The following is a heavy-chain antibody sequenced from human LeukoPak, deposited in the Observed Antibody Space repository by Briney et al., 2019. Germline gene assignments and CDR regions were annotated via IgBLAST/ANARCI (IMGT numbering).Heavy chain of an antibody. CDR3: ARGLPAMIGSST. V-gene: IGHV1-8*01. J-gene: IGHJ4*02. D-gene: IGHD3-22*01. Sequence: ASVKVSCKASGYTFTSYDINWVRQATGQGLEWMGWMNPNSGNTGYAQKFQGRVTTTRNTSISTAYMELSSLRSEDTAVYYCARGLPAMIGSSTWGQGTLVTVSS. CDR1: GYTFTSYD. CDR2: MNPNSGNT.